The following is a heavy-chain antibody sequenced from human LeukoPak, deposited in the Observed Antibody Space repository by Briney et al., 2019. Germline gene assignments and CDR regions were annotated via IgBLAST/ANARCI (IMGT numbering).Heavy chain of an antibody. CDR3: ARHSYYYYYMDV. V-gene: IGHV4-38-2*01. Sequence: SETLSLTCAVSGYSISSGYYWGWIRQPPGKGREWIGSIYHSGSTYYNPSLKSRVTISVDTSKNQFSLKLSSVTAADTAVYYCARHSYYYYYMDVWGKGTTVTVSS. CDR1: GYSISSGYY. CDR2: IYHSGST. J-gene: IGHJ6*03.